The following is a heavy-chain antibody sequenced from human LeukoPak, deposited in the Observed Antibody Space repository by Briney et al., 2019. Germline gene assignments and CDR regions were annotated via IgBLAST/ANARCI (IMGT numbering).Heavy chain of an antibody. CDR2: VNSDGSTT. J-gene: IGHJ3*02. CDR1: GLSFSSCW. D-gene: IGHD3-3*01. Sequence: QPGGSLRLSCAASGLSFSSCWMHWVRQVPGKGLVWVSRVNSDGSTTNYADSVKGRFTISRDNAKNTLYLQMSSLGAEDSAVYYCASLVGGYYPPVEAFDIWGQGTTVTVSS. V-gene: IGHV3-74*01. CDR3: ASLVGGYYPPVEAFDI.